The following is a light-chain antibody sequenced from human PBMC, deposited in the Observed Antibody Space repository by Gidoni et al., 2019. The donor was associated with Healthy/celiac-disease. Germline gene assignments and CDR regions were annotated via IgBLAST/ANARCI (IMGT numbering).Light chain of an antibody. J-gene: IGKJ4*01. V-gene: IGKV1-33*01. CDR2: DAS. Sequence: DLQMTQSPSSLSASVGDRVTITCQASQDISNYLNWYQQKPGKAPKLLIYDASNLETGDPSRFSGSGSGTDFTFTISSLQPEDIATYYWQQYDNLPLTFGGGTKVEIK. CDR3: QQYDNLPLT. CDR1: QDISNY.